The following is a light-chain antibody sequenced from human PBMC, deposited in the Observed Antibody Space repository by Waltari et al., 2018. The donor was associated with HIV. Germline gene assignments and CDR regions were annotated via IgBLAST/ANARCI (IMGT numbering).Light chain of an antibody. J-gene: IGKJ3*01. CDR2: AAS. Sequence: AIRMTQSPSSFSASTGDRVTITCRASQGISSYLAWYQQKPGKGPKLLIYAASTLQSGVPSRFSGSGSGTDFTLTISCLQSEDFATYYCQQYYSYPRTFGPGTKVDIK. CDR1: QGISSY. CDR3: QQYYSYPRT. V-gene: IGKV1-8*01.